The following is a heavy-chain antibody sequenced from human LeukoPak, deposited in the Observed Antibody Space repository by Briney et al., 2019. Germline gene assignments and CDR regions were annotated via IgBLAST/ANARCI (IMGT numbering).Heavy chain of an antibody. D-gene: IGHD5-18*01. J-gene: IGHJ4*02. CDR2: ISGSGGST. CDR3: AKDRWIQLWTYFDY. Sequence: GGSLRLSCAASGFTFSSYAMSWVRQAPGKGLEWVSAISGSGGSTYYADSVKGRFTISRDNSKNTLYLQMHSLRAEDTAVYYCAKDRWIQLWTYFDYWGQGTLVTVSS. CDR1: GFTFSSYA. V-gene: IGHV3-23*01.